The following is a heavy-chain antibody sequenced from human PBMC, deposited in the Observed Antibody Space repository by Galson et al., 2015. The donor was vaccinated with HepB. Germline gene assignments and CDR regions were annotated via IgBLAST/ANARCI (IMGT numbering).Heavy chain of an antibody. CDR3: ARDEGRGSSGYPFDY. CDR2: ISSSSSTI. CDR1: GFTFSSYS. V-gene: IGHV3-48*04. J-gene: IGHJ4*02. Sequence: SLRLSCAASGFTFSSYSMNWVRQAPGKGLEWVSYISSSSSTIYYADSVKGRFTISRDNAKNSLYPQMNSLRAEDTAVYYCARDEGRGSSGYPFDYWGQGTLVTVSS. D-gene: IGHD3-22*01.